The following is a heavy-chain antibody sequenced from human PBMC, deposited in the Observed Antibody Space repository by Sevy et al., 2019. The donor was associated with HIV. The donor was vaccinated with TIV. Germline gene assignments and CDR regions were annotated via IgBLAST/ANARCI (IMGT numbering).Heavy chain of an antibody. Sequence: SETLSLTCTVSGGSISSYYWSWIRQPAGKGLEWIGRFYTSGSTNYNPSLKSRVTMSVDRSKNQFSLKLSSVTAADTAVYYCARDLGGFDWLLPFDYWGQGTLVTVSS. CDR3: ARDLGGFDWLLPFDY. D-gene: IGHD3-9*01. J-gene: IGHJ4*02. V-gene: IGHV4-4*07. CDR1: GGSISSYY. CDR2: FYTSGST.